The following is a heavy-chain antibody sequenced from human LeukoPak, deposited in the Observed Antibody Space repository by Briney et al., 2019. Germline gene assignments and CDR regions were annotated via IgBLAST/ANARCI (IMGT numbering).Heavy chain of an antibody. CDR1: GGSITSYY. J-gene: IGHJ4*02. CDR2: IHTSGST. Sequence: SETLSLTCTVSGGSITSYYWSYIRQPAGKGLEWIGRIHTSGSTNYNPSLKSRATMSVDTSKNQFSLKLSSVTAADTAIYYCAREFSGTSIAARVFDSWGQGTLVTVSS. CDR3: AREFSGTSIAARVFDS. D-gene: IGHD6-6*01. V-gene: IGHV4-4*07.